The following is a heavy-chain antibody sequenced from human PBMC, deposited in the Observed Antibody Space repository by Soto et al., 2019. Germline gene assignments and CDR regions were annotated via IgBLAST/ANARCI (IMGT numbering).Heavy chain of an antibody. CDR3: ARDRGFVGRTPDY. Sequence: PGGSLRLSCAASGFTFSSYGMHWVRQAPGKGLEWVAVMWYDGSNKYYADSVKGRFTISRDNSKNTLYLQMNSLRAEDTAVYYCARDRGFVGRTPDYWGQGTLVTVSS. CDR2: MWYDGSNK. D-gene: IGHD1-1*01. J-gene: IGHJ4*02. CDR1: GFTFSSYG. V-gene: IGHV3-33*01.